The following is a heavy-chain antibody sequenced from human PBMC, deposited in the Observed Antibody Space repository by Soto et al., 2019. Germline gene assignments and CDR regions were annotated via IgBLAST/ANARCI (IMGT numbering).Heavy chain of an antibody. J-gene: IGHJ6*03. CDR2: ISSSGSTI. D-gene: IGHD6-19*01. Sequence: QVQLVESGGGLVKPGGSLRLSCAASGFTFCDYYMSWIRQAPGKGLEWVSYISSSGSTIYYADSVKGRFTISRDNANNSLYLQMNSLRVEDTAVYYCARAVAGTSAYYYHFYYMDVWGKGTTVTVSS. CDR1: GFTFCDYY. V-gene: IGHV3-11*01. CDR3: ARAVAGTSAYYYHFYYMDV.